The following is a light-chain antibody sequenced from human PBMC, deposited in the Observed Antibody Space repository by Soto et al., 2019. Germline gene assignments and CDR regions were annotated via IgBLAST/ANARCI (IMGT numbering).Light chain of an antibody. Sequence: QSALTQPPSASGSPGQSVTISCTGTSNDIGGYNFVSWYQQHPGKAPKLMIDEVNKRPSGVPDRFSGSKSGNTASLTVSGLQAEDEADYYCSSYADTNNLVFGGGTKVTVL. CDR3: SSYADTNNLV. V-gene: IGLV2-8*01. J-gene: IGLJ2*01. CDR1: SNDIGGYNF. CDR2: EVN.